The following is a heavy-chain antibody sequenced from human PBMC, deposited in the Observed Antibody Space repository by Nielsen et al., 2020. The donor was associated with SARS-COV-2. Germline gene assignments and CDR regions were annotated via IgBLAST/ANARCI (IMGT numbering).Heavy chain of an antibody. CDR2: INPNSGGT. Sequence: ASVKVSCKASGYTFTGYYMHWVRQAPGQGLEWMGWINPNSGGTNYAQKFQGRVTMTRDTSISTAYMELSSLRSEDTAVYYCARDRVVVEDYYGMDVWGQGTTVTVSS. J-gene: IGHJ6*02. CDR3: ARDRVVVEDYYGMDV. V-gene: IGHV1-2*02. D-gene: IGHD2-2*01. CDR1: GYTFTGYY.